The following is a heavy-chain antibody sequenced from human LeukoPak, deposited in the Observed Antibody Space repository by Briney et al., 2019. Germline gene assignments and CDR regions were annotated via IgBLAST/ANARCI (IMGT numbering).Heavy chain of an antibody. Sequence: PGGSLRLSCAASGFTFRSYSMNWVRQAPGKGPEWVSSISSSGTYIYYADSLKGRFTISRDNAKNSLYLQMNSLRAEDTAVYYCARDLGGSGTYSDYWGQGTLVTVSS. CDR1: GFTFRSYS. J-gene: IGHJ4*02. CDR2: ISSSGTYI. CDR3: ARDLGGSGTYSDY. V-gene: IGHV3-21*01. D-gene: IGHD3-10*01.